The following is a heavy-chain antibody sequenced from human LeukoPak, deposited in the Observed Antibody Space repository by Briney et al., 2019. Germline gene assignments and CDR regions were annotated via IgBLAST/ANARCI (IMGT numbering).Heavy chain of an antibody. J-gene: IGHJ6*03. V-gene: IGHV4-59*01. CDR3: ARPYYYYMDV. Sequence: ETSETLSLTCTVSGDSISSYFWSWIRQSPGKGLEWIGYIYYSGRTNYNPSLKSRVTISVDTSKNQFSLKLSSVTAADTAVYYCARPYYYYMDVWGKGTTVTVSS. CDR1: GDSISSYF. CDR2: IYYSGRT.